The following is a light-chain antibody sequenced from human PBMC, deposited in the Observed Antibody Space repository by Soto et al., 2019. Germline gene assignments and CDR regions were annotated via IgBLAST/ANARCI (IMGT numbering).Light chain of an antibody. V-gene: IGLV1-44*01. CDR3: AAWDDSLNGYV. Sequence: QSVLTQPPSASGAAGQVVTISCFGSSSNIGSNTVNWYQQLPGAAPKLLIYSNDRRPSGVPDRFSGSKSGSSASLAISGLQSEDEADYYCAAWDDSLNGYVFGTGTKVTVL. J-gene: IGLJ1*01. CDR1: SSNIGSNT. CDR2: SND.